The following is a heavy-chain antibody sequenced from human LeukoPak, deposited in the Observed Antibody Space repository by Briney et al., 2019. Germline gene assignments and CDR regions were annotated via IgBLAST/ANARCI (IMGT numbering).Heavy chain of an antibody. D-gene: IGHD2-15*01. V-gene: IGHV1-8*01. CDR1: GYTFTSYD. CDR3: ARGPLLGYCSGGSCQSGMDV. J-gene: IGHJ6*02. Sequence: ASVKVSCKASGYTFTSYDINWVRQATGQGLEWMGWMNPNSGNTGYAQKFQGRVTMTRNTSISTAYMELRSLRSEDTAVYYCARGPLLGYCSGGSCQSGMDVRGQGTTVTVSS. CDR2: MNPNSGNT.